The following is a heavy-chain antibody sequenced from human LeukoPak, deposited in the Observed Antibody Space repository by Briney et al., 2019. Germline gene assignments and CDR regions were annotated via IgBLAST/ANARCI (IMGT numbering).Heavy chain of an antibody. D-gene: IGHD6-19*01. Sequence: GRSLRLSCAASGFTFSSYGMHWVRQAPGKGLEWAAVISYDGSNKYYADSVKGRFTISRDNSKNTLYLQMNSLRAEDTAVYYCAKDFAGAVADLWGQGTLVTVSS. CDR2: ISYDGSNK. J-gene: IGHJ4*02. CDR3: AKDFAGAVADL. CDR1: GFTFSSYG. V-gene: IGHV3-30*18.